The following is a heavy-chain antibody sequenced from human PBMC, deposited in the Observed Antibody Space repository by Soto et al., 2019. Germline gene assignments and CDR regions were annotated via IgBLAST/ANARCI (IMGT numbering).Heavy chain of an antibody. CDR2: INTDGSTR. Sequence: GGSLRLSCVVSGFTFSDYWMYWVRQASGKGLVWASRINTDGSTRNYEDSVKGRFTISRDNAKNTLYLQMNSLRAEDTAVYYCARASMGTLEYWGQGTVVTVPQ. J-gene: IGHJ4*02. D-gene: IGHD7-27*01. V-gene: IGHV3-74*01. CDR3: ARASMGTLEY. CDR1: GFTFSDYW.